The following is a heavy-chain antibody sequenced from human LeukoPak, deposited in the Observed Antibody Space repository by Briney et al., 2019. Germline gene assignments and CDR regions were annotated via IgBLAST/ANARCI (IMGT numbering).Heavy chain of an antibody. Sequence: GGSLRLSCAASGFTFDDYAMHWVRQAPGKGLEWVSGISWNSGSIGYADSVKGRFTISRDNAKNSLYLQMNSLRAEDTAVYYCAKALEAVVRGVIHYWGQGTLVTVSS. V-gene: IGHV3-9*01. CDR1: GFTFDDYA. CDR2: ISWNSGSI. J-gene: IGHJ4*02. CDR3: AKALEAVVRGVIHY. D-gene: IGHD3-10*01.